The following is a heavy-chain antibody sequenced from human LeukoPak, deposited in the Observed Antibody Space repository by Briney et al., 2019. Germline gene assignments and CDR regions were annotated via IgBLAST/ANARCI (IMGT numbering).Heavy chain of an antibody. CDR1: GGSISSSSYY. CDR3: ARGPLMGAKGY. V-gene: IGHV4-39*01. J-gene: IGHJ4*02. CDR2: IYYSGST. D-gene: IGHD1-26*01. Sequence: SETLSLTCTVSGGSISSSSYYWGWIRQPPGKGLEWIGSIYYSGSTYYNPSLKSRVTISVDTSKNQFSLKLSSVTAADTAVYYCARGPLMGAKGYWGQGTLVTVSS.